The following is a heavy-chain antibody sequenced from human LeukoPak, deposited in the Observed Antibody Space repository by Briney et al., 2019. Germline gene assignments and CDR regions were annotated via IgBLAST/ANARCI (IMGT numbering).Heavy chain of an antibody. CDR3: ARDSFEQLVPHYYYYYMDV. CDR2: IYYSGST. D-gene: IGHD6-6*01. Sequence: SETLALTCTVSGGSISSYYWSWIWQPPGKGLEWIGYIYYSGSTNYNPSLRSRVTISVDTSKNQFSLKLSSVTAADTAVYYCARDSFEQLVPHYYYYYMDVWGKGTTVTVSS. CDR1: GGSISSYY. V-gene: IGHV4-59*01. J-gene: IGHJ6*03.